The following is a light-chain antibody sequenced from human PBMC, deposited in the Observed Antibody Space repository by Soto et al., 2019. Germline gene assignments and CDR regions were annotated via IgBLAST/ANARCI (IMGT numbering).Light chain of an antibody. V-gene: IGLV1-40*01. CDR1: SSNIGAGYE. CDR3: QSYDSSRSGYV. CDR2: ENN. J-gene: IGLJ1*01. Sequence: QSVLTQPPSVSEAPGQRVTISCTGSSSNIGAGYEAHWYQQVPGTAPKLLIYENNNRPSGVPDRFSGSKSGTSASLAITGLQAEDEGEYYCQSYDSSRSGYVFGTGTNVTVL.